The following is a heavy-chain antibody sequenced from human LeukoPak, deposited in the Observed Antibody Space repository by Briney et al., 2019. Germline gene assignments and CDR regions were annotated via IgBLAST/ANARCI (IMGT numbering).Heavy chain of an antibody. CDR3: ARGLYV. CDR2: INHSGST. J-gene: IGHJ6*02. Sequence: SENLSLTCAVYGGSLSGYYWSWIRQPPGKGLEWIGEINHSGSTNYNPSLKSRVTISVDTSKNQFSLKLSSVTAADTAVYYCARGLYVWGQGTTVTVSS. CDR1: GGSLSGYY. V-gene: IGHV4-34*01.